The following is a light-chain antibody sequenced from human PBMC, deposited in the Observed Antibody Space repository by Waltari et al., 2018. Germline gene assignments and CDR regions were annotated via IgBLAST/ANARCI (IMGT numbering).Light chain of an antibody. J-gene: IGLJ2*01. CDR2: DVS. V-gene: IGLV2-14*01. Sequence: QSALTPPASVSGSPGQSITIPCTGTSSDVGGFNYVSWYQQHPGKTPKLMIYDVSNRPSGVSNRFSGSKSGNTASLTISGLQAEDEADYYCSSYTSSSHVVFGGGTKLTVL. CDR3: SSYTSSSHVV. CDR1: SSDVGGFNY.